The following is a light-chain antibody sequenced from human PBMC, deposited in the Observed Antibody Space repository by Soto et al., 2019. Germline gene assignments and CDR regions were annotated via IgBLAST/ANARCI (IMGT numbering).Light chain of an antibody. J-gene: IGLJ1*01. CDR3: SSYTSSSTYV. CDR1: SSDIGAYNF. V-gene: IGLV2-8*01. Sequence: QSVLTQPPPASGSSGQSVTISCTGTSSDIGAYNFVSWYQQHPGKAPKLMIYEVSRRPSGVPDRFSGSKSGDTASLTVSGLQAEDEADYYCSSYTSSSTYVFGTGTKVTVL. CDR2: EVS.